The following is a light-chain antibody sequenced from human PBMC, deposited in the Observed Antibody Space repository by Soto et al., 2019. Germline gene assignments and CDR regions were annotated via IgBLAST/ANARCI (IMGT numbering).Light chain of an antibody. V-gene: IGLV1-40*01. J-gene: IGLJ2*01. CDR2: GSS. CDR1: SSNIGAGYD. CDR3: QSYDSSLSGRVV. Sequence: QSVLTQPPSVSGAPGQRVTISCTGSSSNIGAGYDVHWYQQLPGTAPKLLIYGSSNRPSGVPDRFSGSKSGTSASLAITGLQAEDEADYYCQSYDSSLSGRVVFGGGTQLTVL.